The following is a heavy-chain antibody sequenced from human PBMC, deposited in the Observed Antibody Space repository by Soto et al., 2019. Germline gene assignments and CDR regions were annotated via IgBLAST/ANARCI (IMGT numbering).Heavy chain of an antibody. V-gene: IGHV1-18*01. CDR2: ISAYNGNT. Sequence: QVQLVQSGAEVKKPGASVKVSCKASGYTFTSYGISWVRQAPGQGLEWMGWISAYNGNTNYAQKLQGRVTMTTDTSTSTASMELRSLRSDATAVYYCARFYLVPYSGSYYYFDYWGQGTLVTVSS. CDR1: GYTFTSYG. CDR3: ARFYLVPYSGSYYYFDY. D-gene: IGHD1-26*01. J-gene: IGHJ4*02.